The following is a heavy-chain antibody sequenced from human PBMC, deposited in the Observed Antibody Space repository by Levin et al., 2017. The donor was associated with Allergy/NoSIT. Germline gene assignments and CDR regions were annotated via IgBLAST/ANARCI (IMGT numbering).Heavy chain of an antibody. CDR1: GFTFSSYG. D-gene: IGHD6-19*01. CDR2: IWYDGSNK. Sequence: HPGGFLRLSCAASGFTFSSYGMHWVRQAPGKGLEWVAVIWYDGSNKYYADSVKGRFTISRDNSKNTLYLQMNSLRAEDTAVYYCAREGRIAVAGKGGYYFDYWGQGTLVTVSS. CDR3: AREGRIAVAGKGGYYFDY. V-gene: IGHV3-33*01. J-gene: IGHJ4*02.